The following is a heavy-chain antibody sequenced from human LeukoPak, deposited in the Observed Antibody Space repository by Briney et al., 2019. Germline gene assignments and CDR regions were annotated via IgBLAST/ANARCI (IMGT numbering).Heavy chain of an antibody. Sequence: GGSLRLSCAASGFTFNSYWMTWVRQAPGKGLEWVADIKQDGSDKYYAGSVKGRFTISRDNANNSLYLQMNSLRAEDTAVYFCARYNSAWKTDDYWGRGTLVTVSS. CDR3: ARYNSAWKTDDY. CDR2: IKQDGSDK. D-gene: IGHD6-19*01. CDR1: GFTFNSYW. V-gene: IGHV3-7*03. J-gene: IGHJ4*02.